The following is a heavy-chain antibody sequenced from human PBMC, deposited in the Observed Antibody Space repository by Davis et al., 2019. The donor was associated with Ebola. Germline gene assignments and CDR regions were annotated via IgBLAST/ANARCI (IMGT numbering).Heavy chain of an antibody. D-gene: IGHD5-18*01. V-gene: IGHV3-23*01. CDR3: AKDNIRGYVDTAMAIDY. CDR1: GFTFSSYA. J-gene: IGHJ4*02. CDR2: ISGSGGST. Sequence: GESLKISCAASGFTFSSYAMSWVRQAPGKGLEWVSAISGSGGSTYYADSVKGRFTISRDNSKNTLYLQMNSLRAEDTAVYYCAKDNIRGYVDTAMAIDYWGQGTLVTVSS.